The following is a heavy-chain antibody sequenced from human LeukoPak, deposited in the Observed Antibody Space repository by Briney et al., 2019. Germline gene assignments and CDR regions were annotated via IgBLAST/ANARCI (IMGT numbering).Heavy chain of an antibody. D-gene: IGHD2-15*01. V-gene: IGHV1-69*05. Sequence: SVKVSCKASGYTFTSYGISWVRQAPGQGLEWMGGIIPNFGTANYAQKFQGRVTITTDESTSTAYLELSILRSEDTAVYYCTRDPYCSGGSCYSPYFDYWGQGTLVTVSS. J-gene: IGHJ4*02. CDR1: GYTFTSYG. CDR2: IIPNFGTA. CDR3: TRDPYCSGGSCYSPYFDY.